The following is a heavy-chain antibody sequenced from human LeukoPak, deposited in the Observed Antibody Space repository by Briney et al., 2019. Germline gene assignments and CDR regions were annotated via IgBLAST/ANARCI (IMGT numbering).Heavy chain of an antibody. CDR1: RFTFCNSI. J-gene: IGHJ5*01. D-gene: IGHD1-14*01. CDR3: ANDHLNRTWSYIDS. CDR2: ISSDGSPK. V-gene: IGHV3-33*06. Sequence: PGGSLRLSCAQPRFTFCNSITHWVCQAPGKGLEWVAIISSDGSPKSYADSVKGRFTISRDNSKNTVYLQMNTLRAEDTAVYYCANDHLNRTWSYIDSCGQGTLVTVSS.